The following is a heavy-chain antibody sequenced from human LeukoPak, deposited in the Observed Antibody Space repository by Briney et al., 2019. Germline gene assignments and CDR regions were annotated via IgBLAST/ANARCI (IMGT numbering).Heavy chain of an antibody. CDR1: GFTFDDYT. J-gene: IGHJ6*03. Sequence: GGSLRLSCAASGFTFDDYTMHWVRQAPGKGLEWVSLISWDGGSTYYADSVKGRFTISRDNAKNSLYLQMNSLRAEDTAVYYCARAYYDFWSGYPNYYMDVWGKGTTVTVSS. CDR2: ISWDGGST. D-gene: IGHD3-3*01. V-gene: IGHV3-43*01. CDR3: ARAYYDFWSGYPNYYMDV.